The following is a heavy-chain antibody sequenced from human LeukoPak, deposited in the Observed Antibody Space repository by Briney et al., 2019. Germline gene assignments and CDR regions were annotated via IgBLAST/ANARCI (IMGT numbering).Heavy chain of an antibody. J-gene: IGHJ4*02. CDR1: GGSISSGGYS. D-gene: IGHD3-10*01. V-gene: IGHV4-30-2*01. Sequence: PSQTLSLTCAVSGGSISSGGYSWSWSRQPPGKGLEWIGYIYHSGSTYYNPSLKSRVTISVDRSKNQFSLKLSSVTAADTAVYYCASSPYGSGSYTPYYFDYWGQGTLVTVSS. CDR3: ASSPYGSGSYTPYYFDY. CDR2: IYHSGST.